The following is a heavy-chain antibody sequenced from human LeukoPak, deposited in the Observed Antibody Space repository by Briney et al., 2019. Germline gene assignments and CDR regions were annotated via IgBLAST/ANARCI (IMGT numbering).Heavy chain of an antibody. D-gene: IGHD3-10*01. V-gene: IGHV4-59*12. CDR1: GGSISSYY. CDR2: IYYSGST. J-gene: IGHJ5*02. CDR3: ARKGMVRGAHTGNLSPNWFDP. Sequence: SETLSLTCTVSGGSISSYYWSWIRQPPGKGLEWIGYIYYSGSTNYNPSLKSRVTISVDTSKNQFSLKLSSVTAADTAVYYCARKGMVRGAHTGNLSPNWFDPWGQGTLVTVSS.